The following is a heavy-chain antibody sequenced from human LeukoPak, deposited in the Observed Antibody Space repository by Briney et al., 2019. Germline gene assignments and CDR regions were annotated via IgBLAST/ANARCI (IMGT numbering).Heavy chain of an antibody. CDR3: ARIFIRNGYSSYFDC. Sequence: SETLSLTCTVSGLSISSGHYWGWVRQPPGAGLECIGIVYQSRTTNHHPSFKSVVTTSVDMSKNQFSLRLRPVTAADTAVYYCARIFIRNGYSSYFDCWGQGTLVTVSS. J-gene: IGHJ4*02. CDR2: VYQSRTT. V-gene: IGHV4-38-2*02. CDR1: GLSISSGHY. D-gene: IGHD5-18*01.